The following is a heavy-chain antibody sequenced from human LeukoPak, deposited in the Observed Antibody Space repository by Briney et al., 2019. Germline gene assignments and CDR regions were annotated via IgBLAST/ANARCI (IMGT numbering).Heavy chain of an antibody. V-gene: IGHV3-23*01. Sequence: GGSLRLSCAASGFTFSTYAMNWVRQAPGKGLEWVSVISGSGGTTYYADSVKGRFTISRDNSKNTVHLQMNSLRAEDTAMYYCARRAGDYSHPYDYWGQGTLVTVSS. J-gene: IGHJ4*02. D-gene: IGHD3-22*01. CDR3: ARRAGDYSHPYDY. CDR1: GFTFSTYA. CDR2: ISGSGGTT.